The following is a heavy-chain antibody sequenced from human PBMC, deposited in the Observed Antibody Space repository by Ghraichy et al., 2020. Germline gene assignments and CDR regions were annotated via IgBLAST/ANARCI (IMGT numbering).Heavy chain of an antibody. CDR2: IWYDGSHK. Sequence: AVIWYDGSHKYYANSVKGRFTISRDNSKNTLFLQMNSLRAEDTAVYYCAKSECPGDYVDLNWGQGTLVTVFS. V-gene: IGHV3-33*06. D-gene: IGHD4-17*01. J-gene: IGHJ4*02. CDR3: AKSECPGDYVDLN.